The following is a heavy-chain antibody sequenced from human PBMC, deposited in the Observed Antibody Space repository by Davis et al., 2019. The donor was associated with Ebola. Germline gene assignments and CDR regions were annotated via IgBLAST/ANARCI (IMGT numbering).Heavy chain of an antibody. CDR2: IKQDGSEK. V-gene: IGHV3-7*03. CDR1: GYTFSSYA. CDR3: ARDGITMIVTL. D-gene: IGHD3-22*01. J-gene: IGHJ3*01. Sequence: GESLKISCAASGYTFSSYAMSWVRQAPGKGLEWVANIKQDGSEKYYVDSVKGRFTISRDNAKNSLYLQMNSLRAEDTAVYYCARDGITMIVTLWGQGTMVTVSS.